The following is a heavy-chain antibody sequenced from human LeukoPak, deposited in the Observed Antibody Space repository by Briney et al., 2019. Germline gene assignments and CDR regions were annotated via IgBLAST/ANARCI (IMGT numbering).Heavy chain of an antibody. CDR1: GFTFSRYA. CDR3: ARDGQYSSSAGDFDY. CDR2: ISGRGSST. J-gene: IGHJ4*02. D-gene: IGHD6-6*01. V-gene: IGHV3-23*01. Sequence: GGSLRLSCAASGFTFSRYAMSWVRQAPGKGLEWVSGISGRGSSTYYADSVKGRFTISRDNSKNTLYLQMNSLRAEDTAIYYCARDGQYSSSAGDFDYWGQGTLVTVSS.